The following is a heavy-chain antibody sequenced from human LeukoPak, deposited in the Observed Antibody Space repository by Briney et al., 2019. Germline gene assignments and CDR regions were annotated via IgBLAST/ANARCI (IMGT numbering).Heavy chain of an antibody. Sequence: GGSLRLSCVASGFTFSKYDMSWVRQAPGKGLEWVSGVSDSGDQTYYADSVRARFTISRDNSKNTLYLQVNSLRAEDTALYYCAKEITLTTAYFDYWGQGTLVTVSS. CDR2: VSDSGDQT. CDR3: AKEITLTTAYFDY. CDR1: GFTFSKYD. J-gene: IGHJ4*02. D-gene: IGHD4-17*01. V-gene: IGHV3-23*01.